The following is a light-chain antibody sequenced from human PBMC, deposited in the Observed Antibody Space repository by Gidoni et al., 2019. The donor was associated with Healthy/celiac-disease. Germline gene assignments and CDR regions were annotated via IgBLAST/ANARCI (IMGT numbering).Light chain of an antibody. CDR1: QDSSNY. J-gene: IGKJ2*02. Sequence: DIQMTQSPSSLSASVGDRVTITCQASQDSSNYLNWYQQKPGKAPKLLIYDASNLETGVPSRFSGSGSGTDFTFTISSLQPEDIATYYCQQYDNLPRWTFGQGTKLEIK. CDR2: DAS. V-gene: IGKV1-33*01. CDR3: QQYDNLPRWT.